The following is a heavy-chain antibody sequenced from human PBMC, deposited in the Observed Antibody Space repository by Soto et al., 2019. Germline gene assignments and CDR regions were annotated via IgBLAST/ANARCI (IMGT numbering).Heavy chain of an antibody. CDR2: IIPIFGTA. CDR1: GGTFSSYA. J-gene: IGHJ4*02. Sequence: QVQLVQSGAEVKKPGSSVKVSCKASGGTFSSYAISWVRQAPGQGLEWMGGIIPIFGTANYAQKFQGRVTITADESTSTAYMELSSLRSEDTAVYYCASDRRWLQLAHLDYWGQGPLVTVSS. V-gene: IGHV1-69*12. CDR3: ASDRRWLQLAHLDY. D-gene: IGHD5-12*01.